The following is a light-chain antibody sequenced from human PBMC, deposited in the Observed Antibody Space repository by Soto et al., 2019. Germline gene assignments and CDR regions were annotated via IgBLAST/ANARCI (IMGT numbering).Light chain of an antibody. CDR2: DAS. CDR3: QQHSNWPPYT. V-gene: IGKV3-11*01. CDR1: QSVSSY. Sequence: EIVLTQSPATLSLSPGERATLSCRASQSVSSYLAWYQQKPGQAPRLLIYDASTRATGIPARFSGSGSGTDFALTISSIEPEDFAVYYCQQHSNWPPYTFGQGTKLEIK. J-gene: IGKJ2*01.